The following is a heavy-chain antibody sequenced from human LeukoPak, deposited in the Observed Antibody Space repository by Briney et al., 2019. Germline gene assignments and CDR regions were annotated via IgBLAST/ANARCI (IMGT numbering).Heavy chain of an antibody. CDR1: GFIFSSYG. V-gene: IGHV3-30*18. Sequence: GGSLRLSCAASGFIFSSYGMHWVRQAPGKGLEWVAVISYDGSNKYYADSVKGRFTISRDNPKNTLYLQMNSPRAEDTAIYYCAKDRGDYTNWFDPWGQGTLVTVSS. J-gene: IGHJ5*02. CDR2: ISYDGSNK. CDR3: AKDRGDYTNWFDP. D-gene: IGHD4-17*01.